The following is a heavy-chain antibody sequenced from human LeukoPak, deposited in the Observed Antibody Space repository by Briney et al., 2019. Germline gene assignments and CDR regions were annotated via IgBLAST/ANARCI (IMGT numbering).Heavy chain of an antibody. Sequence: GASVKVSCKASGYTFTGYYMHWVRQAPGQGLEWMGWINPNSGGTNYAQKSQGRVTMTRDTSISTAYMELSRLRSDDTAVYYCARDYVWGSYRFDYWGQGTLVTVSS. CDR3: ARDYVWGSYRFDY. CDR1: GYTFTGYY. J-gene: IGHJ4*02. V-gene: IGHV1-2*02. CDR2: INPNSGGT. D-gene: IGHD3-16*02.